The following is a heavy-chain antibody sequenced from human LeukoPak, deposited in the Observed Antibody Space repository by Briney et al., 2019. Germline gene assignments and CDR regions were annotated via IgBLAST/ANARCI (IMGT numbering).Heavy chain of an antibody. V-gene: IGHV3-74*01. CDR1: GFAFTSCW. J-gene: IGHJ4*02. D-gene: IGHD1-14*01. CDR3: ARSGGGYFDY. Sequence: AGGSLRLSCAASGFAFTSCWMHWVRQAPGKGLVWVSRINSDGSNSDYADSVKGRFTVSRDNAKNTLYLQMNSLRAEDTAVYYCARSGGGYFDYWGPGTLVTVSS. CDR2: INSDGSNS.